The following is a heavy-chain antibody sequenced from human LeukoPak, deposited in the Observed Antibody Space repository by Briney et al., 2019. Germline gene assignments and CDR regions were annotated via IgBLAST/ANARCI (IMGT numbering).Heavy chain of an antibody. CDR3: ASLYGDYVASDY. J-gene: IGHJ4*02. CDR1: GYSFIVYY. CDR2: INPNSGGT. Sequence: ASVKVSCKASGYSFIVYYIHWVRQAPGQGLEWMGWINPNSGGTNYAQRFLGRVTMTRDTSITTAYMEPSRLRSDDTAVYYCASLYGDYVASDYWGQGTLVTVSS. V-gene: IGHV1-2*02. D-gene: IGHD4-17*01.